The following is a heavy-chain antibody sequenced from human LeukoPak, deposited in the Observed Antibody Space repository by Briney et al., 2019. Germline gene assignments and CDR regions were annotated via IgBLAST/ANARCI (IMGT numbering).Heavy chain of an antibody. CDR1: GFTFSSDG. V-gene: IGHV3-30*18. J-gene: IGHJ4*02. CDR2: ISYDGSNK. CDR3: AKDSLELGAGLDY. Sequence: GRSLRLPCAASGFTFSSDGMHWVRQAPGKGLEWVAVISYDGSNKYYADSVKGRFTISRDNSKNTLYLQMNGLRAEDTAVYYCAKDSLELGAGLDYWGQGTLVTVSS. D-gene: IGHD1-7*01.